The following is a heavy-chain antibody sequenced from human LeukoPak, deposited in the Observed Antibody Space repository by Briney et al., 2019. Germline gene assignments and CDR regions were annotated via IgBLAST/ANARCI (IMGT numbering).Heavy chain of an antibody. V-gene: IGHV4-59*01. CDR2: IYYSGST. D-gene: IGHD3-22*01. CDR3: ARGSGWLHFDY. J-gene: IGHJ4*02. Sequence: SETLSLTCTVSGGSISSYYWSWIRQPPGKGPEWIGYIYYSGSTNYNPSLKSRVTISVDTSKNQFSLKLSSVTAADTAVYYCARGSGWLHFDYWGQGTLVTVSS. CDR1: GGSISSYY.